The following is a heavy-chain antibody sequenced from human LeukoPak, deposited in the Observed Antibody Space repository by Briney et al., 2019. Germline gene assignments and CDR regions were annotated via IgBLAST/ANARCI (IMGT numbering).Heavy chain of an antibody. D-gene: IGHD2-2*01. J-gene: IGHJ4*02. V-gene: IGHV3-21*01. CDR3: VKGYCSSTSCYAFDY. CDR2: ISSSSSYI. CDR1: GFTFSGYS. Sequence: GGSLRLSCAASGFTFSGYSMNWVRQAPGKGLEWVSSISSSSSYIYYADSVKGRFTISRDNSKNTLYLQMSSLRGEDTAVYYCVKGYCSSTSCYAFDYWGQGTLVTVSS.